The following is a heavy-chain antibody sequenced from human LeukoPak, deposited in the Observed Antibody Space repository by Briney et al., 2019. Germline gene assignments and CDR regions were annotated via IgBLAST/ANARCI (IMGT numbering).Heavy chain of an antibody. J-gene: IGHJ4*02. Sequence: PSETLSLTCTVSGYSISSGYYWGWIRQPPGKGLEWIGSIYHGGSTYYNPSLKSRVTISVDTSKNQFSLKLSSVTAADTAVYYCARVRVSYSSGGYYFDYWGQGTLVTVSS. CDR3: ARVRVSYSSGGYYFDY. V-gene: IGHV4-38-2*02. D-gene: IGHD6-25*01. CDR2: IYHGGST. CDR1: GYSISSGYY.